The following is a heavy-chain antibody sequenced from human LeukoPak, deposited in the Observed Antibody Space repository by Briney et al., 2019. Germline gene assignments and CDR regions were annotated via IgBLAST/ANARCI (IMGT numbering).Heavy chain of an antibody. V-gene: IGHV3-30-3*01. Sequence: GRSLRLSCAASGFTFSSYAMHWVRQAPGKGLEWVAVISYDGSNKYYADSVKGRFTISRDNSKNTLYLQMNSLRAEDTAVYYCARDHIVPTILFDYWGQGTLVTVSS. J-gene: IGHJ4*02. CDR1: GFTFSSYA. D-gene: IGHD5-12*01. CDR2: ISYDGSNK. CDR3: ARDHIVPTILFDY.